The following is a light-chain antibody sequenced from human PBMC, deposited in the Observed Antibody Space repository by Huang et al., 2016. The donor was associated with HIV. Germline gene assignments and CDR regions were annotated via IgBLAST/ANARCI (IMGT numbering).Light chain of an antibody. CDR3: QKYNSAPRT. V-gene: IGKV1-27*01. Sequence: DLQMTQSPPSLSASVADRVTITCRASQDISNYLAWSQQKPGKVPQLLIYAASTLQVVVSSRLRGSGSGTNFTLTISSLQHEDVATYHCQKYNSAPRTFGRGTDVEI. CDR1: QDISNY. J-gene: IGKJ1*01. CDR2: AAS.